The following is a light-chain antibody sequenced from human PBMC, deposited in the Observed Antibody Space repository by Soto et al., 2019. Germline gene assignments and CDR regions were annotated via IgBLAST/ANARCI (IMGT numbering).Light chain of an antibody. Sequence: DIQMTQSPSSLSASVRDRVTITCRASQTISTHLNWYQQKPGKAPKLLIYKASSLESGVPSRFSGSGSGTEFTLTISSLQPDDFATYYCQQYNSYWTFGQGTKVEIK. CDR1: QTISTH. CDR2: KAS. J-gene: IGKJ1*01. CDR3: QQYNSYWT. V-gene: IGKV1-5*03.